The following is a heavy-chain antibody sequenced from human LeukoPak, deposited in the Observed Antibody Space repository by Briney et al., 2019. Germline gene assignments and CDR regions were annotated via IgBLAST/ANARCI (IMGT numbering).Heavy chain of an antibody. V-gene: IGHV3-21*06. D-gene: IGHD3-22*01. Sequence: GGSLRLSCAASGFTFRGYSMNWVRQAPGKGREGVSSISSISTYIYYADSVKGQFTISRDNAKNSLYLRMNSLRAEDTAVYYCAREAPGALDDISGYYNYWGQGPLATASS. J-gene: IGHJ4*02. CDR1: GFTFRGYS. CDR2: ISSISTYI. CDR3: AREAPGALDDISGYYNY.